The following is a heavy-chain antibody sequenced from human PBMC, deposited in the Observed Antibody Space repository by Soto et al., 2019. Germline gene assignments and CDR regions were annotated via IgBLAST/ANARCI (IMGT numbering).Heavy chain of an antibody. Sequence: QLQLQESGPGLVKPSETLSLTCTVSGGSISSSSYYWGWIRQPPGKGLEWIGSIYYSGSTYYNPSLKSRVTISVDTSKNQFSLKLSSVTAADTAVYYCARAEGEQWLNYPYYFDYWGQGTLVTVSS. V-gene: IGHV4-39*01. D-gene: IGHD6-19*01. CDR2: IYYSGST. CDR1: GGSISSSSYY. CDR3: ARAEGEQWLNYPYYFDY. J-gene: IGHJ4*02.